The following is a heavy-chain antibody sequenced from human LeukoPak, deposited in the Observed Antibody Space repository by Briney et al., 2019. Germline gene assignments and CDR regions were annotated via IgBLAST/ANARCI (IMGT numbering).Heavy chain of an antibody. CDR2: ISGSGGST. V-gene: IGHV3-23*01. Sequence: GGSLRLSCAASGFTFSSYAMSWVRQAPGKGLELVSAISGSGGSTYYVDSVKGRFTISRDNSKNTLYLQMNSLRAEDTAVYYCAKMDYYDSSGYPPVDYWGQGTLVTVSS. D-gene: IGHD3-22*01. CDR1: GFTFSSYA. J-gene: IGHJ4*02. CDR3: AKMDYYDSSGYPPVDY.